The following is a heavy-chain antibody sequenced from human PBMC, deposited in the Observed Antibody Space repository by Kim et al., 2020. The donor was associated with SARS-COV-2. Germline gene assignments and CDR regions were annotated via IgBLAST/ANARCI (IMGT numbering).Heavy chain of an antibody. J-gene: IGHJ4*02. CDR2: INHSGDST. Sequence: GGSLRLSCAASGFTFSSYAMTWVRQVPGKGLEWVSSINHSGDSTYYADSVKGRLTISRDNSKNTLYLQMTSLRAEDTAIYFCARSPRGDILRYFDSLSSYYFDDWGQGTLVTVSS. CDR1: GFTFSSYA. V-gene: IGHV3-23*01. D-gene: IGHD3-9*01. CDR3: ARSPRGDILRYFDSLSSYYFDD.